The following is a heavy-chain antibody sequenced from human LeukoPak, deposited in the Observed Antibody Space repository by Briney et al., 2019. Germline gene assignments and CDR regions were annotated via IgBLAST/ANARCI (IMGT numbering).Heavy chain of an antibody. CDR3: AKPMVVTAIFPDFDY. V-gene: IGHV3-23*01. Sequence: GGSLRLSCAGSGFTFPTYGMHWVRQAPGKGLEWVSVVSGSGGVTYYADSVKGRFTISRDNAKNTLYLRMYSLRAEDTAVYYCAKPMVVTAIFPDFDYWGQGTPVTVSS. D-gene: IGHD2-21*02. CDR2: VSGSGGVT. CDR1: GFTFPTYG. J-gene: IGHJ4*02.